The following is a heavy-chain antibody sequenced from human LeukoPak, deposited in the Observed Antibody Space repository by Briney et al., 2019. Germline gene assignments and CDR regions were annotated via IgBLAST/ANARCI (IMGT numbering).Heavy chain of an antibody. CDR3: AREDSSSSMGWFDP. CDR2: IYHSGST. J-gene: IGHJ5*02. V-gene: IGHV4-30-2*01. D-gene: IGHD6-6*01. CDR1: GGSISSGGYS. Sequence: PSETLSLTCAVSGGSISSGGYSWSWIRQPPGRGLEWLGYIYHSGSTYYNPSLKSRVTISVDRSKNQFSLKLSSVTAADTAVYYCAREDSSSSMGWFDPWGQGTLVTVSS.